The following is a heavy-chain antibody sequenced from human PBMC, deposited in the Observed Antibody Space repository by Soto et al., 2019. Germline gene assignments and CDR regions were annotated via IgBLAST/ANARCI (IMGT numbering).Heavy chain of an antibody. CDR2: INPNSGGT. D-gene: IGHD2-2*01. J-gene: IGHJ4*02. CDR3: ARLTVPLDIVVLPAASFDF. V-gene: IGHV1-2*02. CDR1: GYTFTAYY. Sequence: ASVKVSCKASGYTFTAYYIHLVRQAPGQGLEWMGWINPNSGGTNYAQKFQGRVAMTRDTSISTAYMELSRLRSDDTAVYYCARLTVPLDIVVLPAASFDFWGQGALVTVSS.